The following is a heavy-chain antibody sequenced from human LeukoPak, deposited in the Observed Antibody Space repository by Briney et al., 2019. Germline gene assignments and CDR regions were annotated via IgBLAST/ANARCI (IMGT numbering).Heavy chain of an antibody. CDR3: ARVSRGNYYFDY. CDR2: ISSSSSYT. V-gene: IGHV3-21*01. J-gene: IGHJ4*02. Sequence: GGSLRLSCEASGFTFSSYSMNWVRRAPGKGLECVSCISSSSSYTYYADSVKGRFTISRDNAKNTLYLQMNSLRAEDTAVYYCARVSRGNYYFDYWGPGTLVTVSS. CDR1: GFTFSSYS.